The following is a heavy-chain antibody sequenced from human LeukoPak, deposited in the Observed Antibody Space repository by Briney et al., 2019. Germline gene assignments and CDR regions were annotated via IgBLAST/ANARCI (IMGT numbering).Heavy chain of an antibody. CDR2: INPNSGGT. V-gene: IGHV1-2*02. Sequence: ASVNVSVRSSGYTFTLYYMHWVRPAPGQGLEWMGWINPNSGGTNYAQEFQGRVTMTRDTSIGTVYMELSRLRSDDTAVYYCARDPVGGIAVAGEARDYWGQGTLVTVSS. D-gene: IGHD6-19*01. J-gene: IGHJ4*02. CDR1: GYTFTLYY. CDR3: ARDPVGGIAVAGEARDY.